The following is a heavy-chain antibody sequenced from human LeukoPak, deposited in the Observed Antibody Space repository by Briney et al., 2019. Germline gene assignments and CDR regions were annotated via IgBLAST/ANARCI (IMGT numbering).Heavy chain of an antibody. D-gene: IGHD5-12*01. Sequence: GGFLRLSCAASGFTFSSYSMNWVRQAPGKGLEWVSSISSSSSYIYYADPVKGRFTISRDNAKNSLYLQMNSLRAEDTAVYYCAREPGYSGYDWGRGTLVTVSS. CDR1: GFTFSSYS. CDR2: ISSSSSYI. V-gene: IGHV3-21*01. J-gene: IGHJ4*02. CDR3: AREPGYSGYD.